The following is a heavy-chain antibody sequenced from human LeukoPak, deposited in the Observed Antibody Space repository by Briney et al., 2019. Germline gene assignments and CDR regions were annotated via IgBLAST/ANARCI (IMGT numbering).Heavy chain of an antibody. CDR1: GFTFSSHW. Sequence: GGSLRLSSAASGFTFSSHWMSWVRQTPQKGLEWVANIKEDGSEKYYVDSVKGRFTISRENTKNSLYLQMNSLRADDTAVYYCARDHLGYSFDYWGQGTLVTVSS. J-gene: IGHJ4*02. CDR2: IKEDGSEK. V-gene: IGHV3-7*04. CDR3: ARDHLGYSFDY.